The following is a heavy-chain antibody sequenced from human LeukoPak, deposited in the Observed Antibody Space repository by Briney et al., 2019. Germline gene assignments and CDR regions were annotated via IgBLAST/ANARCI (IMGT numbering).Heavy chain of an antibody. CDR3: AKVKGAIEYSSSGFDY. CDR1: GFTFSSYG. J-gene: IGHJ4*02. Sequence: PGGSLRLSCTASGFTFSSYGMHWVRQTPGKGLEWVAVITNDGSNKYYADSVKGRFTISRDNAKNSLYLQMNSLRAEDTALYYCAKVKGAIEYSSSGFDYWGQGTLVTVSS. D-gene: IGHD6-6*01. CDR2: ITNDGSNK. V-gene: IGHV3-30*18.